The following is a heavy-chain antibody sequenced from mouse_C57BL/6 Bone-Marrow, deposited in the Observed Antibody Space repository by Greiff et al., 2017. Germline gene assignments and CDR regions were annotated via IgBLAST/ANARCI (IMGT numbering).Heavy chain of an antibody. CDR3: ARDHFGSSPYYFDY. CDR1: GYTFTSSW. Sequence: QVQLQQPGAELVKPGASVKMSCKASGYTFTSSWITWVTHMPGPGLEWIGDIYPGSGSTNYNAKFNSKATLTVDTSSSTAYMQLSSLTSEYSAVYYCARDHFGSSPYYFDYWGQGTTLTVSS. CDR2: IYPGSGST. D-gene: IGHD1-1*01. V-gene: IGHV1-55*01. J-gene: IGHJ2*01.